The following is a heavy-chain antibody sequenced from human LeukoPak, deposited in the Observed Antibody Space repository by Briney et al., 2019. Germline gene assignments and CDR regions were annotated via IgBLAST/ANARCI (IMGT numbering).Heavy chain of an antibody. CDR2: IYYSGST. V-gene: IGHV4-59*01. J-gene: IGHJ4*02. Sequence: SETLSLTCTVSGGSISSYYWSWIRQPPGKGLEWIGYIYYSGSTNYNPSLKSRVTISVDTSKNQFSLQLSSVTAADTAVYYCARGPKTEIDYWGQGTLVTVSS. CDR3: ARGPKTEIDY. CDR1: GGSISSYY.